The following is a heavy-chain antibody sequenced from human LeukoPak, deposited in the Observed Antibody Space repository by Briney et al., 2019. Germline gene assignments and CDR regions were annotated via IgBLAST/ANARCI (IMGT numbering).Heavy chain of an antibody. CDR2: LYPSGST. V-gene: IGHV4-61*02. CDR1: GGSISSGSYY. Sequence: SETLSLTCTVSGGSISSGSYYWSWIRQPAGKGLEWIGLLYPSGSTNNSPSLKSRVTISVDTSKNQFSLKLSSMTAADTAVYYCARGLRVDGSGSYYNRAFGYYMDVWGKGTTATVSS. CDR3: ARGLRVDGSGSYYNRAFGYYMDV. J-gene: IGHJ6*03. D-gene: IGHD3-10*01.